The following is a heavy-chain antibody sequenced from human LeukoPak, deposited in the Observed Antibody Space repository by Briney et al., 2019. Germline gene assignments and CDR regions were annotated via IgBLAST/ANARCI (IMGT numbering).Heavy chain of an antibody. Sequence: PGGSLKLSCAASGFTFSGSATHWVRQASGKGLEWVGRIRSKANSYATAYAASVKGRFTISRDDSKNTAYLQMNSLKTEDTAVYYCTRGPYGDYESDYWGQGTLVTVSS. CDR3: TRGPYGDYESDY. J-gene: IGHJ4*02. CDR2: IRSKANSYAT. D-gene: IGHD4-17*01. V-gene: IGHV3-73*01. CDR1: GFTFSGSA.